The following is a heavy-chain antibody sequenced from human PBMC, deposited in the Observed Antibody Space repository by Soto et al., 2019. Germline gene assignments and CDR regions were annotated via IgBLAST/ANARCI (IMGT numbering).Heavy chain of an antibody. CDR2: ISYDGSNK. CDR1: GFTFSSYG. Sequence: PGGSLRLSCAASGFTFSSYGMHWVRQAPGKGLEWVAVISYDGSNKYYADSVQGRFTISRDSSKNTLYLEMNSLSPEDTAVYYCAKGEYYYGSGSPYYGMDVWGQGTTVTVS. D-gene: IGHD3-10*01. J-gene: IGHJ6*02. V-gene: IGHV3-30*18. CDR3: AKGEYYYGSGSPYYGMDV.